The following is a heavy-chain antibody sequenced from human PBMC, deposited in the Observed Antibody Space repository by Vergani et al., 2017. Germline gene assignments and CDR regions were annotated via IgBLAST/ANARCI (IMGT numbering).Heavy chain of an antibody. CDR1: EYSFGNYW. Sequence: EVELVHSGPDMRKPGESLKILCKGSEYSFGNYWIGWVRQMPGKGLEWMGIIDPADSDTRYSPSFQGQVPISTDKSISTAFLQWDSLKASDTALYYCARHTTYTDSGGQGTLVTVSS. V-gene: IGHV5-51*06. CDR2: IDPADSDT. D-gene: IGHD1-1*01. CDR3: ARHTTYTDS. J-gene: IGHJ4*02.